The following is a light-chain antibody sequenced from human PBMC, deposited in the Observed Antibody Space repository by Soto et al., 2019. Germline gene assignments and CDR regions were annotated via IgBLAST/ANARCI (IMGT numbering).Light chain of an antibody. CDR1: QGMSTY. Sequence: DIQLTQSPSFLSASVGDTVTITCRASQGMSTYLAWYQQKPGKVPKLLIRSASTLQSGVPPRFSGGGSGTEFTLTICSLPPDDSGIYYCQQLNGYQLAFGGGTNVEIK. CDR3: QQLNGYQLA. J-gene: IGKJ4*01. CDR2: SAS. V-gene: IGKV1-9*01.